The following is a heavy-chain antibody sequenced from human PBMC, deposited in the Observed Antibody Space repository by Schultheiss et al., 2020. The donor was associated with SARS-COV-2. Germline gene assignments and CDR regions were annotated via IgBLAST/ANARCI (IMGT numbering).Heavy chain of an antibody. V-gene: IGHV1-69*06. D-gene: IGHD2-15*01. J-gene: IGHJ6*02. CDR1: GGTFSSYA. CDR2: IIPIFGTA. CDR3: ASFVGYCSGGSCYPKYYYGMDV. Sequence: SVKVSCKASGGTFSSYAISWVRQAPGQGLEWMGGIIPIFGTANYAQKFQGRVTITADKSTSTAYMELSSLRSEDTAVYYCASFVGYCSGGSCYPKYYYGMDVWGQETTVTVSS.